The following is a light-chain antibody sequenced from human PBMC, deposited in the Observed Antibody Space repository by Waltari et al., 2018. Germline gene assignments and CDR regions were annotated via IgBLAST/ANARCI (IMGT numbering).Light chain of an antibody. J-gene: IGLJ2*01. CDR2: GKD. CDR3: HSRVVSNVRGA. CDR1: SLRSYD. V-gene: IGLV3-19*01. Sequence: SSELTQDPAVSVALGQTVRITCQGDSLRSYDASWYQQKPGQAPILVNYGKDNRPPGIPDRFSGSTSGNTASLTITGSQAEDEADYYCHSRVVSNVRGAFGGGTKLTVL.